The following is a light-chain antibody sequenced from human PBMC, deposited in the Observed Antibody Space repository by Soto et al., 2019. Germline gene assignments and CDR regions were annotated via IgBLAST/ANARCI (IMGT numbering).Light chain of an antibody. CDR1: QSISSN. CDR3: QHYNNWPFT. V-gene: IGKV3-15*01. Sequence: EIVMTQSPATLSVSPGGRATLSCRASQSISSNLAWYQQKPGQAPSLLIYGASARATGIPARFSGSGSGTEFTLTISSLQSEDYAVYYCQHYNNWPFTFGQGTNLEIK. J-gene: IGKJ2*01. CDR2: GAS.